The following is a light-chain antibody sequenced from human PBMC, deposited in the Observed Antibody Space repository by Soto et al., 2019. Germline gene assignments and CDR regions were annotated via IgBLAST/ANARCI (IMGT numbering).Light chain of an antibody. J-gene: IGLJ2*01. CDR1: SSDVGGYNY. CDR2: EVS. Sequence: QSVLTQPPSASGSPGQSVTISCTGTSSDVGGYNYVSWYQQHSGKAPNLMIYEVSKRASGVPDRFSGSKSGNTASLTVSGLQAEDEADYYCSSYAGSNNFVVFGGGTQLTVL. V-gene: IGLV2-8*01. CDR3: SSYAGSNNFVV.